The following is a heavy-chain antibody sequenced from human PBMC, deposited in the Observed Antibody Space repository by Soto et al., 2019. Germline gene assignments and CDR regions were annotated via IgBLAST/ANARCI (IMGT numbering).Heavy chain of an antibody. V-gene: IGHV3-23*01. Sequence: EVQLLESGGGLVQPGGSLRLSCAASGFTLGTYVMTWVRQPPGKGLEWVSAISGSGGSTNYADPVKGRFTISRDNTKNALNLQMISLRVEDTAVYYCAKDRKGSYCSGGTCYSFDYWDQGTLVNVPS. CDR3: AKDRKGSYCSGGTCYSFDY. J-gene: IGHJ4*02. CDR1: GFTLGTYV. D-gene: IGHD2-15*01. CDR2: ISGSGGST.